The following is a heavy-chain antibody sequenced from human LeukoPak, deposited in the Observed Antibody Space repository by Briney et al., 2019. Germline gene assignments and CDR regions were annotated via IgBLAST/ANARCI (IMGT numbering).Heavy chain of an antibody. CDR3: ARELYYDFWSGPPD. D-gene: IGHD3-3*01. J-gene: IGHJ4*02. V-gene: IGHV1-69*13. CDR2: IIPIFGTA. CDR1: GYTFTSYA. Sequence: SVKVSCKASGYTFTSYAMNWVRQAPGQGLEWMGGIIPIFGTANYAQKFQGRVTITADESTSTAYMELSSLRSEDTAVYYCARELYYDFWSGPPDWGQGTLVTVSS.